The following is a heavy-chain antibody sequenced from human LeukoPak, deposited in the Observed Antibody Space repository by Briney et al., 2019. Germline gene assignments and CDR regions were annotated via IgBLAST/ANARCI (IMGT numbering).Heavy chain of an antibody. Sequence: RGSLRLSCAPSGFTFSSFRVNWVRPAPGKGLEWVSSTSSSSSYTYYANSVKGRFTTTRENAKKSLYLQMNSLRADDTAVYYCGSLGCGGSCNTIDYGGWGTGVTVTS. CDR1: GFTFSSFR. D-gene: IGHD2-15*01. CDR2: TSSSSSYT. J-gene: IGHJ4*02. CDR3: GSLGCGGSCNTIDY. V-gene: IGHV3-21*01.